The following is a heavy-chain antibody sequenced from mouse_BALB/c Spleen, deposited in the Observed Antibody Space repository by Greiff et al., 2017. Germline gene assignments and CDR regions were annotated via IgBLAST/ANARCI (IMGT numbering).Heavy chain of an antibody. CDR2: ISSGGSYT. CDR3: TRDGGLLRAMDY. J-gene: IGHJ4*01. CDR1: GFTFSSYT. Sequence: EVKLVESGGGLVKPGGSLKLSCAASGFTFSSYTMSWVRQTPEKRLEWVATISSGGSYTYYPDSVKGRFTISRDNAKNTLYLQMSSLKSEDTAMYYCTRDGGLLRAMDYWGQGTSVTVSS. V-gene: IGHV5-6-4*01. D-gene: IGHD2-3*01.